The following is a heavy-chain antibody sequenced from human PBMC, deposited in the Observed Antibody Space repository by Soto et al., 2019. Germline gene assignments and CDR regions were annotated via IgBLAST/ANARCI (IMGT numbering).Heavy chain of an antibody. V-gene: IGHV1-46*01. CDR1: GYTFTSCY. CDR3: ARVRCSSPSCPVYYYYGMDV. D-gene: IGHD2-2*01. CDR2: INPSGGST. J-gene: IGHJ6*02. Sequence: QVQLVQSGAEVKKPGASVKVSCKASGYTFTSCYMHWVRQAPGQGLEWMGIINPSGGSTSYAQKLQGRVTMTRETSTSTVYMELSSLRSEDTAVYYCARVRCSSPSCPVYYYYGMDVWGQGTTVTVSS.